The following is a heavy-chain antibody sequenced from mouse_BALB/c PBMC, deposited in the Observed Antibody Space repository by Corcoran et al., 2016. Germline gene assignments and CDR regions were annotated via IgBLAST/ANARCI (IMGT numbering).Heavy chain of an antibody. CDR1: GYTFTNYG. Sequence: QIQLVQSGPELKKPGETVKISCKASGYTFTNYGMDWVKQAPGKGVKWMGWINTYTGEPTYADDFKGRFAFSLETSASTAYLQINNLKNEDTATYFCARGGTVDWYFDVWGAGTTVTVSS. CDR2: INTYTGEP. D-gene: IGHD1-1*01. CDR3: ARGGTVDWYFDV. J-gene: IGHJ1*01. V-gene: IGHV9-3-1*01.